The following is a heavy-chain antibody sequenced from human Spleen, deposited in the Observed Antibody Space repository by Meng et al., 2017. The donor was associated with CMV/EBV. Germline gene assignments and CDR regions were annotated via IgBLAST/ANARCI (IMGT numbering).Heavy chain of an antibody. CDR2: INQSGSS. CDR3: ARGKRTIRGYDDSSGYFNWFDP. CDR1: GGSFRGHS. J-gene: IGHJ5*02. D-gene: IGHD3-22*01. V-gene: IGHV4-34*01. Sequence: SETLSLTCAVYGGSFRGHSWSWIRQPPGKGLEWIGEINQSGSSNYNPSLKNRGTISLDTSKNQFSLKVNSVTAADTAVYYCARGKRTIRGYDDSSGYFNWFDPWGQGTLVTVSS.